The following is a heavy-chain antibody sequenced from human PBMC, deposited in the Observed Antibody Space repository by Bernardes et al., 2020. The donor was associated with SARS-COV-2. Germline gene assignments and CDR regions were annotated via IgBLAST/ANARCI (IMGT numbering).Heavy chain of an antibody. J-gene: IGHJ6*02. Sequence: ASVKVSCKASGYTFTGYYMHWVRQAPGQGLEWMGWINPNSGGTNYAQKFQGRVTMTRDTSISTAYMELSRLRSDDTAVYYCARVYQVVVPAAIHIESWYYYYGMDVWGQGTTVTVSS. CDR2: INPNSGGT. CDR3: ARVYQVVVPAAIHIESWYYYYGMDV. D-gene: IGHD2-2*02. V-gene: IGHV1-2*02. CDR1: GYTFTGYY.